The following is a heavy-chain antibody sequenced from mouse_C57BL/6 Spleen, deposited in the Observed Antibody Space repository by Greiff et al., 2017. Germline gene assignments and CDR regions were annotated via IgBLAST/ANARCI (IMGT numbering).Heavy chain of an antibody. CDR3: ARGEIYYGKGGGFAY. J-gene: IGHJ3*01. CDR2: IYPGDGDT. D-gene: IGHD2-1*01. Sequence: QVQLQQSGAELVKPGASVKISCKASGYAFSSYWMNWVKQRPGKGLEWIGQIYPGDGDTNYNGKFKGKATLTADKSSSTAYMQLSSLTSEDSAVYFCARGEIYYGKGGGFAYWGQGTLVTVSA. V-gene: IGHV1-80*01. CDR1: GYAFSSYW.